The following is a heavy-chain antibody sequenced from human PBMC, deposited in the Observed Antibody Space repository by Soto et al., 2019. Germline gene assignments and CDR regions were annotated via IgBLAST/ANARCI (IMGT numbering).Heavy chain of an antibody. V-gene: IGHV1-46*03. J-gene: IGHJ6*02. CDR2: INPSGGST. CDR3: ARGGSGSPAASLRVYGMDV. CDR1: GYTFTSYY. D-gene: IGHD1-26*01. Sequence: QVQLVQSGAEVKKPGASVKVSCKASGYTFTSYYMHWARQAPGQGLEWMGIINPSGGSTSYAQKFQGRVTMTRDTSTSTVYMELSSLRSEDTAVYYCARGGSGSPAASLRVYGMDVWGQGTTVTVSS.